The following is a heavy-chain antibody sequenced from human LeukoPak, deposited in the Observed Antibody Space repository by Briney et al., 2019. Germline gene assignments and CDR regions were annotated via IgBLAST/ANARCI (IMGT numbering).Heavy chain of an antibody. J-gene: IGHJ4*02. CDR2: ISAQHGQT. Sequence: ASVKVSCKTSGYSKNFYGITWVRQVAGQGLEWMGWISAQHGQTEYAPNSQDRVTMTTDTYTSTAYMELRSLRSDDTAVYYCAGSLGYCTSNFCYLKYWGQGTLVTVSS. CDR1: GYSKNFYG. D-gene: IGHD2-2*01. CDR3: AGSLGYCTSNFCYLKY. V-gene: IGHV1-18*01.